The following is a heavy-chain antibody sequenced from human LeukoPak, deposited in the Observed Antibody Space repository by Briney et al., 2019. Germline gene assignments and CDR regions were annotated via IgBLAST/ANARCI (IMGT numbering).Heavy chain of an antibody. V-gene: IGHV3-23*01. Sequence: GGSLRLSCAASGFTFSSYAMSWVRQAPGKGLEWVSAISGSGGSTYYADSVKGRFTISRDNSKNTLYLQMNSLRAEDAAVYYCAKGDYDILTGYYPVDYWGQGTLVTVSS. CDR2: ISGSGGST. D-gene: IGHD3-9*01. CDR1: GFTFSSYA. CDR3: AKGDYDILTGYYPVDY. J-gene: IGHJ4*02.